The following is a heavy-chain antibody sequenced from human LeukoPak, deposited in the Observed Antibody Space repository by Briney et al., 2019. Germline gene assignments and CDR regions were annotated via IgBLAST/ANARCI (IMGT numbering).Heavy chain of an antibody. J-gene: IGHJ4*02. Sequence: ASVKVSCKASGYTFTGYYMHWVQQAPGQGLEWMGRINPNSGGTNYAQKFQGRVTMTRDTSISTAYMELSRLRSVDTAVYYCARDGVVRYCSGGSCYRTTTDYWGQGTLVTVSS. CDR2: INPNSGGT. CDR3: ARDGVVRYCSGGSCYRTTTDY. V-gene: IGHV1-2*06. D-gene: IGHD2-15*01. CDR1: GYTFTGYY.